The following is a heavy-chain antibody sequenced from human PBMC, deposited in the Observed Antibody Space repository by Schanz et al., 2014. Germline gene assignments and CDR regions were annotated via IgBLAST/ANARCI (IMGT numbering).Heavy chain of an antibody. Sequence: QVQLVESGGGVVQPGRSLRLSCAASGITLSGYGLHWVRQAPGKGLEWVSSISSGGRNISYADSLKGRFTISRDNSKNTVNLQMNSLRAEDTAVYYCAKEKEEVAADGSFFDYWGQGTLVTVSS. J-gene: IGHJ4*02. CDR2: ISSGGRNI. V-gene: IGHV3-NL1*01. D-gene: IGHD6-13*01. CDR1: GITLSGYG. CDR3: AKEKEEVAADGSFFDY.